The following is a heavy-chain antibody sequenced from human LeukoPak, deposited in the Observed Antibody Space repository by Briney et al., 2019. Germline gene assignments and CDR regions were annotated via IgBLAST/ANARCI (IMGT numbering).Heavy chain of an antibody. J-gene: IGHJ4*02. CDR3: TTDYYDYVWGSSN. D-gene: IGHD3-16*01. CDR2: IKSKTDGGTT. CDR1: GFTFSNAW. V-gene: IGHV3-15*01. Sequence: PGGSLRLSCAASGFTFSNAWMSWVRQAPGKGLEWVGRIKSKTDGGTTDYAAPVKGRFTISRDDSKNTLYLQMNSLKTEDTAVYYCTTDYYDYVWGSSNWGQGTLVTVSS.